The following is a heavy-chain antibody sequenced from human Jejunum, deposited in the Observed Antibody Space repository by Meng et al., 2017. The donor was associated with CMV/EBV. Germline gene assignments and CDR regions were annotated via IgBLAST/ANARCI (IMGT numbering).Heavy chain of an antibody. Sequence: HEPLQAAGAGRVYSSGTLHLTCEVSVGCISSRNWCGCVLQPPGKGLEWIGEIYHSGSTNYNPSLKSRVTISVDESKNQFSLRLSSVTAADTAVYYCARVGAYCGGDCYHPRWGQGTLVTVSS. V-gene: IGHV4-4*02. CDR2: IYHSGST. CDR3: ARVGAYCGGDCYHPR. D-gene: IGHD2-21*02. CDR1: VGCISSRNW. J-gene: IGHJ4*02.